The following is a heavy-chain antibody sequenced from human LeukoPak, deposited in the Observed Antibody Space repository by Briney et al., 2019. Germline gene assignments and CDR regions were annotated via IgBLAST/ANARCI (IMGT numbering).Heavy chain of an antibody. V-gene: IGHV4-59*12. D-gene: IGHD3-10*01. CDR3: ARGTYYYGSGSGDYFDY. CDR1: GCSINSYD. J-gene: IGHJ4*02. Sequence: SETLSLTCTVAGCSINSYDWNCRRQPPRNGQEKIGEIYHSGSTNYTPSLKSRVTISVDKSKNQFSLKLSSVTAADTVVYYCARGTYYYGSGSGDYFDYWGQGTLVTVSS. CDR2: IYHSGST.